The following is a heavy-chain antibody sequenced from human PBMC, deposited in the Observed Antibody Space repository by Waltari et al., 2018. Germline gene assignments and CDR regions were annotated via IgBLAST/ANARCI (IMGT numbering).Heavy chain of an antibody. Sequence: EVQLVESGGGLVQPGGSLRLSCAAHGFRFSRYWRTWGRQAPGKGLEVVASINEDGSEKQYVDSVKGRFTISRDNAKNSLYLQMNSLRADDTAVYYCARDSTRRFDYWGQGTLVTVSS. J-gene: IGHJ4*02. CDR2: INEDGSEK. V-gene: IGHV3-7*01. CDR3: ARDSTRRFDY. CDR1: GFRFSRYW. D-gene: IGHD6-6*01.